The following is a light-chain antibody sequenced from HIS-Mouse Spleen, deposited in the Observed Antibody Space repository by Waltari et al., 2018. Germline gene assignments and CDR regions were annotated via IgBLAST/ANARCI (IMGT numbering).Light chain of an antibody. J-gene: IGLJ2*01. Sequence: SYELTQPPSVSVSPGQTARITCSGDALPKKYAYWYQQKSGQAPGLVIYEDSKRPSGFPERFSGASSVTIATLTISGAQVEDEADYYCYSTDSSGNHRVFGGGTKLTVL. V-gene: IGLV3-10*01. CDR1: ALPKKY. CDR2: EDS. CDR3: YSTDSSGNHRV.